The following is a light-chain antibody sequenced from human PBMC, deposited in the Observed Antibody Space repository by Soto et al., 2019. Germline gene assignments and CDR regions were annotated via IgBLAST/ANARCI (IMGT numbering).Light chain of an antibody. Sequence: FVLTQPPPPSGAPGQSGTLSRTGTSSDVGGYNYVSWYQQHPGKAPKPMIYEVSKRPSGVPDRFSGSKSGNTASLTVSGLQAEDEADYYCSSYAGSNNDVFGTGNKVTVL. J-gene: IGLJ1*01. CDR1: SSDVGGYNY. V-gene: IGLV2-8*01. CDR3: SSYAGSNNDV. CDR2: EVS.